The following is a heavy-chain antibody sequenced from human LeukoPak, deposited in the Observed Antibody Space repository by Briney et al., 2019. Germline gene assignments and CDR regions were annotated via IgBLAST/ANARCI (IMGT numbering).Heavy chain of an antibody. CDR2: IYYSGST. Sequence: SETLSLTCTVSGGSISSHYWAWIRQSPGTGLEWIGSIYYSGSTYYNPSLKSRATISVDTSKNQISLKVSSVTAADSALYFCARRRTSGSASNLRVAQIDSWGQGTLVTVSS. CDR3: ARRRTSGSASNLRVAQIDS. V-gene: IGHV4-39*01. D-gene: IGHD3-3*01. CDR1: GGSISSHY. J-gene: IGHJ4*02.